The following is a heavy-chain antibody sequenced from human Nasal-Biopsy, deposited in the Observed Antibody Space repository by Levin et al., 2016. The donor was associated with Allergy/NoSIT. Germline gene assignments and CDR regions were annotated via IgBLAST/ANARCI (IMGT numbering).Heavy chain of an antibody. Sequence: ASVKVSCKAFGQTFTADFIHWVRQAPGQGPEWLGRISPSGLYTNYAEKFEGRVTVTRDRSTNTVYMELATLTSEDTAVYYCARDRYNDTSEFYVEADYGLDVWGQGTTVTVSS. D-gene: IGHD3-22*01. CDR2: ISPSGLYT. CDR3: ARDRYNDTSEFYVEADYGLDV. J-gene: IGHJ6*02. CDR1: GQTFTADF. V-gene: IGHV1-46*01.